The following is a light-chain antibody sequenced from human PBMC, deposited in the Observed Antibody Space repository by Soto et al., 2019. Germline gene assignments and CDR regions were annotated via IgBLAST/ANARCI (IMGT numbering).Light chain of an antibody. Sequence: EIVLTQSPATLSLSPGERATLSCRASQSVSSYLAWYQQKPGQAPRLLIYDASNRATGIPARFSGSGSATDFTLTISSLEPEDFAVYYCQQRSNWHPTFGQGTKLEIK. CDR2: DAS. CDR1: QSVSSY. V-gene: IGKV3-11*01. J-gene: IGKJ2*01. CDR3: QQRSNWHPT.